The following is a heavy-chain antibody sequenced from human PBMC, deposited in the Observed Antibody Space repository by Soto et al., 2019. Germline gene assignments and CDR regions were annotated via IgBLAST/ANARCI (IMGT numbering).Heavy chain of an antibody. CDR1: GFTFSSYA. V-gene: IGHV3-23*01. CDR2: ISGSGGST. J-gene: IGHJ5*02. CDR3: AKDSSREDYVWGSYRPTPLDS. D-gene: IGHD3-16*02. Sequence: XGSLRLACSAAGFTFSSYAMSWVRQAPGKGLEWVSAISGSGGSTYYADSVKGRFTISRDNSKNTLYLQMNSLRAEDTAVYYCAKDSSREDYVWGSYRPTPLDSWGQGTLVTVSS.